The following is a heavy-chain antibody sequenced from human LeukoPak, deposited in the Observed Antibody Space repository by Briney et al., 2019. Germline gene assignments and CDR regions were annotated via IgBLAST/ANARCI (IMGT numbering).Heavy chain of an antibody. V-gene: IGHV1-8*01. CDR2: MNPNSGNT. Sequence: ASVKVSCKASGYTFTTYDINWVRQATGQGLEWMGWMNPNSGNTGYTQKFQSRVTMTRNTSISTAYMELSSLRSEDTAEYYCARGRGSGHKENWFDPWGQGTLVTVSS. J-gene: IGHJ5*02. CDR1: GYTFTTYD. CDR3: ARGRGSGHKENWFDP. D-gene: IGHD6-19*01.